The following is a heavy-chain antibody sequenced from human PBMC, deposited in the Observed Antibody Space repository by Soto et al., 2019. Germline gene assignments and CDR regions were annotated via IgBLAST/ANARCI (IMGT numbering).Heavy chain of an antibody. V-gene: IGHV3-33*01. Sequence: QVQLVESGGGVVQPGRSLRLSCAASGFTFSSYGMHWVRQAPGKGLEWVAVIWYDGSNMYYADSVKGRFTISRDNSKNTLHLQMNSLRAEDTAVYYCMSSVGRRVYWGQGTLVTVSS. CDR2: IWYDGSNM. J-gene: IGHJ4*02. CDR3: MSSVGRRVY. D-gene: IGHD3-10*01. CDR1: GFTFSSYG.